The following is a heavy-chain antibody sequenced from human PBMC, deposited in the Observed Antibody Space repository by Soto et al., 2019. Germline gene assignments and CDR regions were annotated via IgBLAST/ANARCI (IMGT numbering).Heavy chain of an antibody. CDR3: AKVHYYDFWSGYPGYGMDV. D-gene: IGHD3-3*01. J-gene: IGHJ6*02. CDR2: ISGSGGST. CDR1: GFSFSSYA. V-gene: IGHV3-23*01. Sequence: GGSLSLSCSASGFSFSSYAMSWVRQAPGKGLEWVSAISGSGGSTYYADAVKGRFTISRDNSKNTLYLQMNSLRAEDTAVYYCAKVHYYDFWSGYPGYGMDVWGQGTTVTVSS.